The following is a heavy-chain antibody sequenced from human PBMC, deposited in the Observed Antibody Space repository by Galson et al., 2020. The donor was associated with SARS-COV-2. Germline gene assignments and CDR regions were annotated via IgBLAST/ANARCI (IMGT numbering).Heavy chain of an antibody. CDR3: ARQGVNMIVLVTVPGWYFDL. CDR2: AYPRGTT. V-gene: IGHV4-38-2*02. J-gene: IGHJ2*01. CDR1: GYSVSTTNY. D-gene: IGHD3-22*01. Sequence: TLSLTCTVSGYSVSTTNYWGWVRQPPGRGLEWIGSAYPRGTTYYNPSPKSRVTISVDTSKNQFSLRLDSVTAADTALYYCARQGVNMIVLVTVPGWYFDLWGRGTLVTVSS.